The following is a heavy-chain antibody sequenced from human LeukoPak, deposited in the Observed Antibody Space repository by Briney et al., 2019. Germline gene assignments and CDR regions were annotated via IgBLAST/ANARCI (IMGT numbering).Heavy chain of an antibody. CDR3: ARDRAPVLRFLEWPYNWFDP. Sequence: VASVKVSCKASGGTFSSYAISWVRQAPGQGLEWMGGIIPIFGTANYAQKFQGRVTITADGSTSTAYMELSSLRSEDTAVYYCARDRAPVLRFLEWPYNWFDPWGQGTLVTVSS. CDR2: IIPIFGTA. D-gene: IGHD3-3*01. J-gene: IGHJ5*02. CDR1: GGTFSSYA. V-gene: IGHV1-69*13.